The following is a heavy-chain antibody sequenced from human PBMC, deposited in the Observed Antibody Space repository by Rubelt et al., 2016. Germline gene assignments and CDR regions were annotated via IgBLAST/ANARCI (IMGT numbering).Heavy chain of an antibody. V-gene: IGHV3-33*06. CDR1: GFTFSSYG. D-gene: IGHD3-10*01. Sequence: GGGVVQPGRSLRLSCAASGFTFSSYGMHWVRQAPGKGLEWVAVIWYDGSNKYYADSVKGRFTISRDNSKNTLYLQMNSLRAEDTAVYYCAKDHGRWLWFGELRYYFDYWGQGTLVTVSS. CDR3: AKDHGRWLWFGELRYYFDY. J-gene: IGHJ4*02. CDR2: IWYDGSNK.